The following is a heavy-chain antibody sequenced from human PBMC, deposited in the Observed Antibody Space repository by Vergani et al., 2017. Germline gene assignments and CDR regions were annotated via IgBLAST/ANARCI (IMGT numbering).Heavy chain of an antibody. Sequence: QMQLVQSGPEVKKPGTSVKVSCKASGFTFTSSAVQWVRQARGQRLEWIGWIVVGSGNTNYAQKFQERVTITRDMSTSTAYMELSSLRSDDTAVYYCARDALYSYGKKRSLFDYWGQGTLVTVSS. CDR2: IVVGSGNT. V-gene: IGHV1-58*01. CDR3: ARDALYSYGKKRSLFDY. CDR1: GFTFTSSA. D-gene: IGHD5-18*01. J-gene: IGHJ4*02.